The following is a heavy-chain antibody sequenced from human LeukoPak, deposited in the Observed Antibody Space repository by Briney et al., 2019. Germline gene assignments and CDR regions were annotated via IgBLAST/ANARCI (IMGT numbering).Heavy chain of an antibody. V-gene: IGHV6-1*01. D-gene: IGHD3-10*01. CDR2: TYYRSKWYN. Sequence: SQTLSLTCAISGDSVSSSSVAWNWIRQCPSRGLEWLGRTYYRSKWYNDYAESVKSRISINADTSKNQFSLHLNSVTPEDTALYYCARDLSGGISILRGVINGWGQGTQVTVSS. CDR1: GDSVSSSSVA. CDR3: ARDLSGGISILRGVING. J-gene: IGHJ4*02.